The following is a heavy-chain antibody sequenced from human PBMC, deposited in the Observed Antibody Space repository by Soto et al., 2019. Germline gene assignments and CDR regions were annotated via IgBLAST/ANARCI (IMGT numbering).Heavy chain of an antibody. J-gene: IGHJ4*02. V-gene: IGHV3-74*01. D-gene: IGHD6-13*01. CDR3: TRGPRPSSAGTGAY. CDR1: GFAFDSYW. Sequence: EVQLVASGGGLVQPGGSLRLSCVASGFAFDSYWMHWVRQVPGEGPVWVSRIDYDGTTTTYADSVKGRFTISRDNAKNTLYLQMNSLRAEDSAVYYCTRGPRPSSAGTGAYWGQGTLVTVSS. CDR2: IDYDGTTT.